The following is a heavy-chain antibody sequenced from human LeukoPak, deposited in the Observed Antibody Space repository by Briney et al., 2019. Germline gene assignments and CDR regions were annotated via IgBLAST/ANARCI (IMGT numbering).Heavy chain of an antibody. CDR1: GFTFSNAW. V-gene: IGHV3-15*01. Sequence: PGGSLRLSCAASGFTFSNAWMSWVRQAAGRGLGWVDRIKTKTDGGTTDYAAPEKGRFTSSRDDSKNTLKLQMNSLKTEDTAVYYCLRPPSNPWGQGTLVTVSS. J-gene: IGHJ5*02. CDR3: LRPPSNP. D-gene: IGHD3-16*01. CDR2: IKTKTDGGTT.